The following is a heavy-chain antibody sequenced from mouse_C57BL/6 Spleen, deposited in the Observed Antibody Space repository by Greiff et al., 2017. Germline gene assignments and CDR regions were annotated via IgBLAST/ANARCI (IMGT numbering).Heavy chain of an antibody. J-gene: IGHJ3*01. Sequence: QVQLKQSGPELVKPGASVKISCKASGYAFSSSWMNWVKQRPGKGLEWIGRIYPGDGDTNYNGKFKGKATLTADKSSSTAYMQLSSLTSEDSAVYFCARPGTGGLFAYWGQGTLVTVSA. D-gene: IGHD3-3*01. CDR3: ARPGTGGLFAY. V-gene: IGHV1-82*01. CDR2: IYPGDGDT. CDR1: GYAFSSSW.